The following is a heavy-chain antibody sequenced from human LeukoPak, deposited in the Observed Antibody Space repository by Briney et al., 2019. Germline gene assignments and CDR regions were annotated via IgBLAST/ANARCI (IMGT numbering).Heavy chain of an antibody. D-gene: IGHD2-2*01. CDR1: GGSISSGGYY. V-gene: IGHV4-30-2*01. CDR2: IYHSGST. J-gene: IGHJ4*02. Sequence: TLCLICTVSGGSISSGGYYWSWIRQPPEKGVEWIGYIYHSGSTYYNPSLKSRVTISVGRSKNQFYLKLSSVTAADTAVYYCASGDKSSTSYDYWGQGTLVTVSS. CDR3: ASGDKSSTSYDY.